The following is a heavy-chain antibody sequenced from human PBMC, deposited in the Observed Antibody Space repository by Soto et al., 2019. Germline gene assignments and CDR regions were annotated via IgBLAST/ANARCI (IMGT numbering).Heavy chain of an antibody. CDR2: ASHTGGT. CDR1: GGSFSGWH. D-gene: IGHD1-1*01. Sequence: QVQVQQWGAGLLKFSETLSLTCAVNGGSFSGWHWNWIRQPPGKGLEWIGEASHTGGTNYNPSLERRVNISVDRSRNQLSLQLTSVSAADTAVYYCARSRNLDVWGPGTTVIVSS. V-gene: IGHV4-34*01. CDR3: ARSRNLDV. J-gene: IGHJ6*02.